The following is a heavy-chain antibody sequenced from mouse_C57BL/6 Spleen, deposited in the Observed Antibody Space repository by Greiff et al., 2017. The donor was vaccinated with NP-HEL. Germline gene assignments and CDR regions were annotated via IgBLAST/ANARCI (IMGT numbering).Heavy chain of an antibody. CDR2: INPSTGGT. CDR1: GYSFTGYY. V-gene: IGHV1-42*01. CDR3: AKFYYAMDY. J-gene: IGHJ4*01. Sequence: EVQVVESGPELVKPGASVKISCKASGYSFTGYYMNWVKQSPEKSLEWIGEINPSTGGTTYNQKFKAKATLTVDKSSSTAYMQLKSLTSEDSAVYYCAKFYYAMDYWGQGTSVTVSS.